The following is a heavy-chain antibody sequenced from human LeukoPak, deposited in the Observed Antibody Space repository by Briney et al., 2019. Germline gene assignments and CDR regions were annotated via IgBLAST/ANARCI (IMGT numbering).Heavy chain of an antibody. CDR3: ARDRAVKARIGGMDV. Sequence: PGGSLRLSCEASGFTFSGYSMNWVRQAPGKGLEWVSYISESSSHTYNADSVKGRFTISRDNAKNSLYLQMNSLRVEDTGTYYCARDRAVKARIGGMDVWGQGTTVIVSS. V-gene: IGHV3-21*06. J-gene: IGHJ6*02. CDR2: ISESSSHT. CDR1: GFTFSGYS. D-gene: IGHD4-4*01.